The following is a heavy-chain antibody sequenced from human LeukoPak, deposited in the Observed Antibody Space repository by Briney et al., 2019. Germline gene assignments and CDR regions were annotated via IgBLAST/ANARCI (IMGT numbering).Heavy chain of an antibody. CDR1: AASFSDYY. CDR3: ARRLQSASQNMDV. CDR2: INHSGLT. D-gene: IGHD5-24*01. J-gene: IGHJ6*03. V-gene: IGHV4-34*01. Sequence: SETLSRTCAVYAASFSDYYWSWIRQHPGKGLEWIGEINHSGLTNYNPSLKSRVSISVDTSKNQFSLKLSSVTAADTAVYYCARRLQSASQNMDVWGKGTTVTVSS.